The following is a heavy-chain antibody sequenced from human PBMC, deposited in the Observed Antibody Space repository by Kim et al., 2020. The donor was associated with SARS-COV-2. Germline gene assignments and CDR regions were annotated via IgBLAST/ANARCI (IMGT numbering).Heavy chain of an antibody. D-gene: IGHD6-19*01. CDR2: ISAYNGNT. J-gene: IGHJ5*02. V-gene: IGHV1-18*04. Sequence: ASVKVSCKASGYTFTSYGISWVRQAPGQGLEWMGWISAYNGNTNYAQKLQGRVTMTTDTSTSTAYMELRSLRSDDTAVYYCARIGSSGWYEGLNWFDPWGQGTLVTVSS. CDR3: ARIGSSGWYEGLNWFDP. CDR1: GYTFTSYG.